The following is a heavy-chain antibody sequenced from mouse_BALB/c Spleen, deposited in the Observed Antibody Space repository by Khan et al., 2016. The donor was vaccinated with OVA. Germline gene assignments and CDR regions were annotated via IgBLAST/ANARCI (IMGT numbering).Heavy chain of an antibody. CDR3: VRTRLRFYAMDY. V-gene: IGHV10S3*01. CDR2: IRSKSNNYAT. Sequence: EVQLVETGGGLVQPKGSLKLSCAASGFTFNTNAMNWVRQAPGKGLEWVARIRSKSNNYATSYADSVKDRFTISRDDSQSILYLQMNNLKTEDTAMYYRVRTRLRFYAMDYWGKGTSVTVSS. J-gene: IGHJ4*01. D-gene: IGHD1-1*01. CDR1: GFTFNTNA.